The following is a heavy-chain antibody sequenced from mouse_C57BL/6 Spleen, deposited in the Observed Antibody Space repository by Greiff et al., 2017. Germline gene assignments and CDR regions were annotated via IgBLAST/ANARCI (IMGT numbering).Heavy chain of an antibody. D-gene: IGHD2-2*01. Sequence: QVQLQQPGTELVKPGASVKLSCKASGYTFTSYWMHWVKQRPGQGLEWIGNINPSNGGTNYNEKFKSKTTLTVDKSSSTAYMQLSSLTSEDSAVYYCARSPGYDGGDFDYWGQGTTLTVSS. CDR2: INPSNGGT. J-gene: IGHJ2*01. CDR1: GYTFTSYW. CDR3: ARSPGYDGGDFDY. V-gene: IGHV1-53*01.